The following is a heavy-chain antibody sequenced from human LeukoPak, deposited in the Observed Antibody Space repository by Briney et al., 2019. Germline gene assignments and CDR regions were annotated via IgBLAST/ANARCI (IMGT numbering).Heavy chain of an antibody. CDR2: ISNTSGTI. CDR3: TSRGTLYGY. CDR1: GFTFSSYN. J-gene: IGHJ4*02. D-gene: IGHD2/OR15-2a*01. V-gene: IGHV3-48*01. Sequence: GGSLRLSCAASGFTFSSYNMNWVRQAPGKGLEWVSYISNTSGTIDYADSVKGRFTISRDNAKTSLYLQMNSLRAEDTAVYYCTSRGTLYGYWGQGTLVTVSS.